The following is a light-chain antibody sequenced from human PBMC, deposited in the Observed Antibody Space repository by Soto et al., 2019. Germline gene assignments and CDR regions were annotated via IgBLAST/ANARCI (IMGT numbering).Light chain of an antibody. CDR1: QSISSW. V-gene: IGKV1-5*01. J-gene: IGKJ1*01. Sequence: DIHMTQNPSTLSASLGARVTITFRASQSISSWLAWYQQKPGKAPKLLIYDASSLESGVPSRFSGSGSGTEFTLTISSLLPDDFATYYCQPYNSYSPWTFGQGTKVDIK. CDR2: DAS. CDR3: QPYNSYSPWT.